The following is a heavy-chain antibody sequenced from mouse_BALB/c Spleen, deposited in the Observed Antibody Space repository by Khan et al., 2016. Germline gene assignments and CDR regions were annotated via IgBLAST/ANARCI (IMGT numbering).Heavy chain of an antibody. V-gene: IGHV1-87*01. J-gene: IGHJ2*01. CDR1: GYTFTSYW. CDR3: ARGCFGSNYFDY. CDR2: IYPGDGDT. D-gene: IGHD1-1*01. Sequence: QVQLQQSGAELARPGASVKLSCKASGYTFTSYWMQWVKQRPGQGLEWVGAIYPGDGDTRYTQKFKGKATLTADKSSSTAYMQLSSLASEDSAVYYCARGCFGSNYFDYWGQGTTLTVSA.